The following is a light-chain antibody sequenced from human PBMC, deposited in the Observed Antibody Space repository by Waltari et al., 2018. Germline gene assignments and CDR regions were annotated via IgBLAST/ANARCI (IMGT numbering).Light chain of an antibody. Sequence: QSARTQPASVSGSPGQSITISCTGTSSDIGRYNTVSWYQQYPGKAPQIIIYEVKNRPSGVSTRFSGSTSGNTASLTISALQADDEAYFYCSSYTGDNILLFGGGTKVTVL. V-gene: IGLV2-14*01. CDR3: SSYTGDNILL. CDR1: SSDIGRYNT. J-gene: IGLJ3*02. CDR2: EVK.